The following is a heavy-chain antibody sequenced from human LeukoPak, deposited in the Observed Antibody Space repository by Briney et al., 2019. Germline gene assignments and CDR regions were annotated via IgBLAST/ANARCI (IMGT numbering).Heavy chain of an antibody. CDR2: IYSGGST. D-gene: IGHD6-19*01. Sequence: PGGSLRLSCAASGFTVSSNYMSWVRQAPGKGLEWVSVIYSGGSTYYADSVKGRFTISRDNSKYTLYLQMNSLRAEDTAVYYCARRLLGYSSGWYYFDYWGQGTLVTVSS. CDR3: ARRLLGYSSGWYYFDY. V-gene: IGHV3-53*01. CDR1: GFTVSSNY. J-gene: IGHJ4*02.